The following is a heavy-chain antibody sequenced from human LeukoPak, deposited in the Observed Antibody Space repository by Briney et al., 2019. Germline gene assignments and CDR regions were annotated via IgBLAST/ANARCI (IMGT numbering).Heavy chain of an antibody. V-gene: IGHV3-74*01. CDR3: ARSRGSGSYNWFDP. J-gene: IGHJ5*02. D-gene: IGHD3-10*01. CDR1: GFTLSSYW. Sequence: GGSLRLSCAASGFTLSSYWMHWVRQAPGKGLVWVSRINSDGSSTSYADSVKGRFTISRDNAKNTLYLQMNSLRAEDTAVYYCARSRGSGSYNWFDPWGQGTLVTVSS. CDR2: INSDGSST.